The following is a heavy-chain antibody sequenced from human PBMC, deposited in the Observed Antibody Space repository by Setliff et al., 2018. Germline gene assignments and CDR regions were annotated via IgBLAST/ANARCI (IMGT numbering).Heavy chain of an antibody. J-gene: IGHJ6*03. CDR2: ISAYNDNT. D-gene: IGHD3-22*01. CDR1: GYTFTNYG. V-gene: IGHV1-18*01. CDR3: AREGRRYYDSSGYYYDPYYYYYMDV. Sequence: ASVKVSCKASGYTFTNYGISWVRQAPGQGLEWMGWISAYNDNTNYAQEVQGRVTMTTDTSTSAAYMELRSLTSDDTAVYYCAREGRRYYDSSGYYYDPYYYYYMDVWGKGTTVTVSS.